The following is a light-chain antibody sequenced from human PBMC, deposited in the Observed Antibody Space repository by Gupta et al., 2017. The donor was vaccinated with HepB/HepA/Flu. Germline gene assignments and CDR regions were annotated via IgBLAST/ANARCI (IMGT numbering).Light chain of an antibody. CDR2: GTS. Sequence: EIVLTQSPGTLSLSPGERATLSCRASQSFSSTFLAWYQQKAGQAPRLLIYGTSSRATGIPDRFSGSGSGTDFTLTISRLEPEDFAVYYCQQYGGSPLTFGGGTKVEIK. CDR3: QQYGGSPLT. V-gene: IGKV3-20*01. CDR1: QSFSSTF. J-gene: IGKJ4*01.